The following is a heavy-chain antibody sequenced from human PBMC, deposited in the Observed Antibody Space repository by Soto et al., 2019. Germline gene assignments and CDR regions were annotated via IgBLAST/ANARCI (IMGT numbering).Heavy chain of an antibody. J-gene: IGHJ4*01. CDR1: GFSLSTYHMV. V-gene: IGHV2-5*02. CDR2: LYWDDDK. Sequence: QITLKESGPTLVRPAQTLTLTCDFSGFSLSTYHMVFAWIRQPPGKALEWLALLYWDDDKRYSPSLKDRLAISKDTSNNQVVLTITNIDPGDSATYFCAHAGDYDLLTFDHWGPGTLVTVSS. D-gene: IGHD4-17*01. CDR3: AHAGDYDLLTFDH.